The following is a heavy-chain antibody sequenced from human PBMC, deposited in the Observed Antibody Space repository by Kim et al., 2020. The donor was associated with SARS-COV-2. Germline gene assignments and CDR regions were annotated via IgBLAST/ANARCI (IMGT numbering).Heavy chain of an antibody. CDR3: ARDEGHDYGDYNFDY. CDR1: GYTFTSYY. J-gene: IGHJ4*02. D-gene: IGHD4-17*01. CDR2: INPSGGST. Sequence: ASVKVSCKASGYTFTSYYMHWVRQAPGQGLEWMGIINPSGGSTSYAQKFQGRVTMTRDTSTSTVYMELSSLRSEDTAVYYCARDEGHDYGDYNFDYWGQGTLVTVCS. V-gene: IGHV1-46*01.